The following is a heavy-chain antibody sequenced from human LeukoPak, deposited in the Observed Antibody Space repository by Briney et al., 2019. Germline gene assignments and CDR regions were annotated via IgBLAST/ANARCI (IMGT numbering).Heavy chain of an antibody. D-gene: IGHD2-15*01. Sequence: SETLSLTCAVSGGSISSGDKYWSWIRQPPGKGLEWIGYISYSGGTYYNSSLKSRVTISVDTSKNQFSLKLRSLTAADTAVYYCARISDCSGGSCLPFDYWGQGSLVTVSS. V-gene: IGHV4-30-4*01. CDR2: ISYSGGT. CDR3: ARISDCSGGSCLPFDY. CDR1: GGSISSGDKY. J-gene: IGHJ4*02.